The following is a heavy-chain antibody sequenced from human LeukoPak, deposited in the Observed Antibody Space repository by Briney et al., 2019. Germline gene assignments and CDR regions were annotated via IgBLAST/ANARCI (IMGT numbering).Heavy chain of an antibody. D-gene: IGHD3-16*02. J-gene: IGHJ6*03. CDR3: ASLSSYFYYMDV. CDR1: GGSISSYY. Sequence: SETLSLTCTVSGGSISSYYWSWIRQPPGKGLEWIGYIYYSGSTNYNPSLKSRVTISVDTSKNQFSLKLSSVTAADTAVYSCASLSSYFYYMDVWGKGTTVTISS. CDR2: IYYSGST. V-gene: IGHV4-59*08.